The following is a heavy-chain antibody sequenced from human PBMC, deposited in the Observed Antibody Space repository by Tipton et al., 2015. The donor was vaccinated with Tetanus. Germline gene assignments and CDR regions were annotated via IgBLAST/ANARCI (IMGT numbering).Heavy chain of an antibody. D-gene: IGHD6-25*01. Sequence: SLRLSCEVSGFTFSNYKMNWVRQAPGKGLEWISSISSTSSYIDYADSVKGRFTISRDNAKSSLFLQMTNLGAEDTAVYYCASGSALDYWGQGTLVTVSS. V-gene: IGHV3-21*01. CDR3: ASGSALDY. J-gene: IGHJ4*02. CDR1: GFTFSNYK. CDR2: ISSTSSYI.